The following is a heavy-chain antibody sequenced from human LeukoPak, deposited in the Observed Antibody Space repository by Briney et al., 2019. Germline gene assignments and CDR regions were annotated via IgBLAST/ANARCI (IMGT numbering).Heavy chain of an antibody. V-gene: IGHV3-48*03. CDR3: ARGGYSYGHNFDY. J-gene: IGHJ4*02. D-gene: IGHD5-18*01. CDR2: ISSSGSTI. CDR1: GFTFSSYE. Sequence: GGSLRLSCAASGFTFSSYEMNWVRQAPGKGLEWVSYISSSGSTIYYADSVKGRFTISRDNSKNTLYLQMNSLRAEDTAVYYCARGGYSYGHNFDYWGQGTLVTVSS.